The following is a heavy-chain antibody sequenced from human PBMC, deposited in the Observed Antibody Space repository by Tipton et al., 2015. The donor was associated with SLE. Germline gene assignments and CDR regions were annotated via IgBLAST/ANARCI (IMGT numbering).Heavy chain of an antibody. CDR2: INHSGST. J-gene: IGHJ5*02. CDR3: ARRSDFWSGYYPRFDP. Sequence: LRLSCAVSGYSISSGYYWSWIRQPPGKGLEWIGKINHSGSTNYNPSLKSRVTISVDTSKNQFSLKLSSVTAADTAVYYCARRSDFWSGYYPRFDPWGQGTLVTVSS. CDR1: GYSISSGYY. V-gene: IGHV4-38-2*01. D-gene: IGHD3-3*01.